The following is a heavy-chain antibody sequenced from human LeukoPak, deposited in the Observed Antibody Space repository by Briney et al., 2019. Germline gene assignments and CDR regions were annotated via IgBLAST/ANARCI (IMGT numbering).Heavy chain of an antibody. CDR3: ARDKKWQQLNYFDY. CDR2: IISDGTST. CDR1: GFTFSSHW. D-gene: IGHD6-13*01. J-gene: IGHJ4*02. V-gene: IGHV3-74*01. Sequence: GGSLRLSCAASGFTFSSHWMHWVRQAPGKGLVWVSRIISDGTSTSYADSVKGRFTISRDNAKNTLFLQMNSLRAEDTAVYYCARDKKWQQLNYFDYWGQGTLVTVSS.